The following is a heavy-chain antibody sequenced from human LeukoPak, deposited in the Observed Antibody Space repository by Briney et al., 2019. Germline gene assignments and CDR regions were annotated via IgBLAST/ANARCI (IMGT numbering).Heavy chain of an antibody. Sequence: PGGSLRLSCAASGFTVSSNYMSWVRQAPGKGLEWVSYISSSSSTIYYADSVKGRFTISRDNAKNSLYLQMNSLRAEDTAVYYCARKSSEGAFDIRGQGTMVTVSS. D-gene: IGHD2-15*01. CDR3: ARKSSEGAFDI. CDR1: GFTVSSNY. V-gene: IGHV3-48*01. CDR2: ISSSSSTI. J-gene: IGHJ3*02.